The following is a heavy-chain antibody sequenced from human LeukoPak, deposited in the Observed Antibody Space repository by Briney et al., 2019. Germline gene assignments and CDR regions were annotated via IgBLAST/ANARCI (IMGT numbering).Heavy chain of an antibody. J-gene: IGHJ3*02. CDR2: MNPNSGNT. CDR1: GYTFTSYD. Sequence: ASVKVSCKASGYTFTSYDINWVRRATGQGLEWIGWMNPNSGNTGYAQKFQGRVTMTRNTSISTAYMELSSLRSEDTAVYYCASWGVILDAFDIWGQGTMVTVSS. D-gene: IGHD3-16*02. CDR3: ASWGVILDAFDI. V-gene: IGHV1-8*01.